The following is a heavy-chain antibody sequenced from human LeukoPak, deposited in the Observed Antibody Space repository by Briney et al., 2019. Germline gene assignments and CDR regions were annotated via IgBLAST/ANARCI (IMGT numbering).Heavy chain of an antibody. V-gene: IGHV4-39*07. CDR3: ARSDSSGYYHWAFDI. CDR1: GGSISSSSYY. D-gene: IGHD3-22*01. CDR2: IYYSGST. J-gene: IGHJ3*02. Sequence: SETLSLTCTVSGGSISSSSYYWGWIRQPPGKGLEWIGSIYYSGSTYYNPSLKSRVTISVDTSKNHFSLKLSSVTAADTAMYYCARSDSSGYYHWAFDIWGQGTMVTVSS.